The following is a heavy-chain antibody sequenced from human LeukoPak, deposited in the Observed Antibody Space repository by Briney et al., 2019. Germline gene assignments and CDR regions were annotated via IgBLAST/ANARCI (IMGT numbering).Heavy chain of an antibody. CDR1: GFTFRSYS. D-gene: IGHD3-10*01. CDR3: ACHYGAGSSYFDY. V-gene: IGHV3-21*01. CDR2: ISSSSSSNI. Sequence: PGGSLRLSCAAPGFTFRSYSMNWVRQAPGKGLEWVSCISSSSSSNIYYADSVKGRFTISRDNAKNSLYLQMNSLRAEDTAVYYCACHYGAGSSYFDYWGQGTLVTVSS. J-gene: IGHJ4*02.